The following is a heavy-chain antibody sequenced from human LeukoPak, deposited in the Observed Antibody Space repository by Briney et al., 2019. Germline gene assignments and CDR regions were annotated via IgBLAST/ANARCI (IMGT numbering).Heavy chain of an antibody. D-gene: IGHD1-26*01. Sequence: GGSLRLSCAASGFSFSSYAMSWVRQAPGKGLEWVSAISGSGGSTYYADSVKGRFTISRDNSKNTLYLQMNSLRAEDTAVYYCAKRGDSGSYHYYYYGMDVWGQGTTVTVSS. J-gene: IGHJ6*02. CDR2: ISGSGGST. CDR3: AKRGDSGSYHYYYYGMDV. V-gene: IGHV3-23*01. CDR1: GFSFSSYA.